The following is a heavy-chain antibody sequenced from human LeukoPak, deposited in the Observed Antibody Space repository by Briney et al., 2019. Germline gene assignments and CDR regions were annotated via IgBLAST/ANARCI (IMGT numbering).Heavy chain of an antibody. CDR2: IYYSGST. D-gene: IGHD2-2*01. V-gene: IGHV4-59*01. CDR1: GGSISSYY. CDR3: ARQAVPAAKKNWFDP. J-gene: IGHJ5*02. Sequence: PSETLSLTCTVSGGSISSYYWSWIRQPPGKGLEWIGHIYYSGSTNYNPSLKSRVTISVDTSKNQFSLKLSSVTAADTAVYYCARQAVPAAKKNWFDPWGQGTLVTVSS.